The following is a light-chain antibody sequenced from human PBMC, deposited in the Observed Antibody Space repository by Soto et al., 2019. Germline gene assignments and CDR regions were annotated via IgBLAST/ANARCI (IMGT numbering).Light chain of an antibody. CDR1: QNIHNW. CDR2: AAS. Sequence: IQFTQTTSSVSASVGDRVTITCRASQNIHNWLAWFQQKPGKAPKLLVYAASNLENGVPSRFSGSGSGTEYTLTISSLQPEDFATYYCEQVTSFPITYGQGTRLEI. CDR3: EQVTSFPIT. J-gene: IGKJ5*01. V-gene: IGKV1-12*01.